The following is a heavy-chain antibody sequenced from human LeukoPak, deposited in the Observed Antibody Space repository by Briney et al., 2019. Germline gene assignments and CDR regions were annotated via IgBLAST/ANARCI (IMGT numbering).Heavy chain of an antibody. CDR3: ARHVTGKRSTSCCNWFDP. J-gene: IGHJ5*02. CDR1: GYSISSGYY. V-gene: IGHV4-38-2*01. Sequence: SETLPLTCAASGYSISSGYYWGWIRQPPGEGVGWIGSIYHSGSTYYNPSLKSRVTISVDTSKNQFSLKLSSVTAADTAVYYCARHVTGKRSTSCCNWFDPWGQGTLVTVSS. D-gene: IGHD2-2*01. CDR2: IYHSGST.